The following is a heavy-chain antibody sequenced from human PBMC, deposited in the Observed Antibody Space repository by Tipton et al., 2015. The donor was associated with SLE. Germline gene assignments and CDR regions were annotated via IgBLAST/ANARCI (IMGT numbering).Heavy chain of an antibody. V-gene: IGHV4-59*08. J-gene: IGHJ5*02. Sequence: TLSLTCTVSGGSISSYYWSWIRQPPGKGLEWIGYIYYSGSTNYNPSLKSRVTISVDTSKNQFSLKLSSVTAADTAVYYCARRRHYHDSSGPNWFDPWGQGTLVTVSS. CDR2: IYYSGST. D-gene: IGHD3-22*01. CDR3: ARRRHYHDSSGPNWFDP. CDR1: GGSISSYY.